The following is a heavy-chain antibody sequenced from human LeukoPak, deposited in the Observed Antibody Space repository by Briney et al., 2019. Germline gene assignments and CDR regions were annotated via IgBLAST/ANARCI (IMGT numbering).Heavy chain of an antibody. D-gene: IGHD6-19*01. J-gene: IGHJ4*02. V-gene: IGHV3-33*06. CDR1: GFTFSSYG. CDR2: IWYDGSNK. CDR3: AKDFPPYSSGWHDPPGYYFDY. Sequence: PGRSLRLSCAASGFTFSSYGMHWVRQAPGKGLEWVAVIWYDGSNKYYADSVKGRFTISRDNSKNTLYQQMNSLRAEDTAVYYWAKDFPPYSSGWHDPPGYYFDYWGQGTLVTVSS.